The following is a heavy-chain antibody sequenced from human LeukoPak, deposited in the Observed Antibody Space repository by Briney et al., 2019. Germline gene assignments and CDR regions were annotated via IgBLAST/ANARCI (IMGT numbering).Heavy chain of an antibody. CDR2: ISGNDDNP. CDR3: ARDGTSADDY. J-gene: IGHJ4*02. D-gene: IGHD1-26*01. Sequence: ASVRVSCKTSGYTFSNFGINWVRQAPGQGLEWMGWISGNDDNPNYGQKFQGRFTVTTDSSTSTAYMELRNLTFDDTAVYYCARDGTSADDYWGQGTLVTVSS. V-gene: IGHV1-18*01. CDR1: GYTFSNFG.